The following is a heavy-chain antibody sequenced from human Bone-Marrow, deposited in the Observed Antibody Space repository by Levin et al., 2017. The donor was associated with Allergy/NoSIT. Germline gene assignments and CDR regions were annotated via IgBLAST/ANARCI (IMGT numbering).Heavy chain of an antibody. D-gene: IGHD3-3*01. Sequence: QAGGSLRLSCAGSGFIFSTYAFHWVRQAPGKGLEWVALISRDGRDVYYADSVKGRVTISRDNSKSTLFLQMNSLRPEDTAVYYCARQQGAYESWSGDYIEDGMDVWGQGTAVTVSS. CDR1: GFIFSTYA. CDR3: ARQQGAYESWSGDYIEDGMDV. CDR2: ISRDGRDV. V-gene: IGHV3-30*04. J-gene: IGHJ6*02.